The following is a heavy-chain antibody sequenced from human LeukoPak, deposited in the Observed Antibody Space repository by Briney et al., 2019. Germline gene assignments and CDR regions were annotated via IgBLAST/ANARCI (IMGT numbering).Heavy chain of an antibody. CDR1: GGSFSGYY. D-gene: IGHD3-22*01. CDR2: INHSGST. J-gene: IGHJ4*02. CDR3: ARHDSNHYDSSFDY. Sequence: PSETLSLTCAVYGGSFSGYYWSWIRQPPGKGLEWIGEINHSGSTNYNPSLKSRVTISVDTSKNQFSLKLSSVTAADTAVYYCARHDSNHYDSSFDYWGQGTLVTVSS. V-gene: IGHV4-34*01.